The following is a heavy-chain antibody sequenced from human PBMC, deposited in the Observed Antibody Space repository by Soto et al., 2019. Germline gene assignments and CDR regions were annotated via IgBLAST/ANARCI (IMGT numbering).Heavy chain of an antibody. CDR3: AIGPVYDFCTGYFSIDY. CDR2: IIPIFGTA. D-gene: IGHD3-3*01. CDR1: GGTFSSYA. J-gene: IGHJ4*02. Sequence: SVKVSCKASGGTFSSYAISWVRQAPGQGLEWMGGIIPIFGTANYAQKFQGRVTITADKSTSTAYMELSSLRSEDTAVDSCAIGPVYDFCTGYFSIDYWGQGTWVIVSS. V-gene: IGHV1-69*06.